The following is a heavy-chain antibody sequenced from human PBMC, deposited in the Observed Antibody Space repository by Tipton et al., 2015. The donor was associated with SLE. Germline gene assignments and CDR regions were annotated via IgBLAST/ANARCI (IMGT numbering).Heavy chain of an antibody. CDR2: IYNSGST. D-gene: IGHD3-10*01. Sequence: TLSLTCTVSGDSISSYYYTWIRQSPGKGLEWIGYIYNSGSTDYNPSLKSRVAISVDTSKNHFSLKLRSVTAADTAVYYCAREVRGVIIEYFDYWGQGALVTVSS. CDR1: GDSISSYY. V-gene: IGHV4-4*08. J-gene: IGHJ4*02. CDR3: AREVRGVIIEYFDY.